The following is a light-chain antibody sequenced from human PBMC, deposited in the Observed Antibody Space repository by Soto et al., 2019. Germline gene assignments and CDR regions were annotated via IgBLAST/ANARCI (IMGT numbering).Light chain of an antibody. CDR3: SSYTGSSTLV. Sequence: QSALTQPASVSGSPGQSITISCTGTSSDVGGYNYVSWYQHHPGKAPKLMIYDVSNRPSGVSDRFSGSKSGNTASLTNSGLQTEDEADYYCSSYTGSSTLVFGGGTQLTVL. V-gene: IGLV2-14*03. CDR1: SSDVGGYNY. CDR2: DVS. J-gene: IGLJ3*02.